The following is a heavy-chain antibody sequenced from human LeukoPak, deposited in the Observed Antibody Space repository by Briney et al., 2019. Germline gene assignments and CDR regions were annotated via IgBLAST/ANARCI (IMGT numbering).Heavy chain of an antibody. CDR2: IYYSGST. Sequence: PSETLSLTCTVSGGSISSYYWSWIRQPPGKGLEWMGYIYYSGSTTYNPSLKSRVTISVDTSKNQFSLRLISVTAADTAMYYCARENLVPASGSPHSFYYGMDVWGKGTAVTVSS. D-gene: IGHD2-8*02. CDR3: ARENLVPASGSPHSFYYGMDV. J-gene: IGHJ6*04. CDR1: GGSISSYY. V-gene: IGHV4-59*01.